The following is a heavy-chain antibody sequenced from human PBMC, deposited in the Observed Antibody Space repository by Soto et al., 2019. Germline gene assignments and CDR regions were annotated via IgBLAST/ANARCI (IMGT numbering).Heavy chain of an antibody. V-gene: IGHV3-48*02. J-gene: IGHJ4*02. CDR1: GFIFSRYD. CDR3: VRESPALDY. CDR2: ISSSGSIT. Sequence: EVQLVESGGGLVQPGGSLRLSCRASGFIFSRYDMNWVRQAPGKGLAWVAYISSSGSITYYADSVKGRFAISRDTAETSVYLQMNRLRDEDTSMYYCVRESPALDYWGQGTLVTVSS.